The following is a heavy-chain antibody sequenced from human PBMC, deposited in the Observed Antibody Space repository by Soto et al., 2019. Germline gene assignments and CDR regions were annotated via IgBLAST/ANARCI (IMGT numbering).Heavy chain of an antibody. CDR1: GGSISSSSYY. Sequence: PSETLSLTCTVSGGSISSSSYYWGWIRQPPGKGLEWIGSIYYSGSTYYNSSLKSRVTISVDTSKNQFSLKLSSVTAADTAVYYSERHPTAIDAFDIWGQGTMVTVSS. J-gene: IGHJ3*02. V-gene: IGHV4-39*01. CDR3: ERHPTAIDAFDI. D-gene: IGHD5-18*01. CDR2: IYYSGST.